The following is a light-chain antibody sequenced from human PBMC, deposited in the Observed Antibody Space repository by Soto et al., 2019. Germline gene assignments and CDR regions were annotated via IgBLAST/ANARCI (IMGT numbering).Light chain of an antibody. J-gene: IGKJ1*01. V-gene: IGKV3-11*01. CDR3: QQRSNWPRT. Sequence: EIVLTQSPATLSLSPGERATLSCRASQSVSSYLAWYQQKPGQAPRLLIYDASNRATGIPARFSGSGSGTDFTLTISSLEPEDFAVYCCQQRSNWPRTFAQGTKVEIK. CDR1: QSVSSY. CDR2: DAS.